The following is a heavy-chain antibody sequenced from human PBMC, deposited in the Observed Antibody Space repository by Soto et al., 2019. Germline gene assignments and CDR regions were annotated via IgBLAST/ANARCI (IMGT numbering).Heavy chain of an antibody. D-gene: IGHD1-26*01. J-gene: IGHJ4*02. V-gene: IGHV4-59*01. CDR3: ARRYGGNFDY. CDR2: IYYSGST. Sequence: QVQLQESGPGLVKPSETLSLTCTVSGGSISSYYWSWIRQPPGKGLEWIGYIYYSGSTNYNPSLKSRVTISVYTSKNQFSLKLSSVTAADTAAYFCARRYGGNFDYWGQATLGTVSS. CDR1: GGSISSYY.